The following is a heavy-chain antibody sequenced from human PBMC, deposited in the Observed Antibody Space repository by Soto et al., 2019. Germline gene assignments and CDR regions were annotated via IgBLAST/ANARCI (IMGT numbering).Heavy chain of an antibody. CDR1: GYTFTSSA. CDR3: TRKTPTNGMAV. Sequence: ASVKVSCKASGYTFTSSAMHWVRQAPGQRLEWMGWINAGNGNTKYSQKFQGRVTIIRDTSASTAYMELSSLRVGDTAVYYCTRKTPTNGMAVWGQGTTVTVS. V-gene: IGHV1-3*01. CDR2: INAGNGNT. J-gene: IGHJ6*02. D-gene: IGHD2-15*01.